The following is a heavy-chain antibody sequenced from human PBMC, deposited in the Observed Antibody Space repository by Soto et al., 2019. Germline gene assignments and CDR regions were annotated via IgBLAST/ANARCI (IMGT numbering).Heavy chain of an antibody. V-gene: IGHV3-21*01. CDR3: ARGTGVYDWWSGYHATDHFDY. CDR2: ISSSSSYI. D-gene: IGHD3-3*01. J-gene: IGHJ4*02. Sequence: GVSLRLSCAPSGFTFSSYSMNWVRQAPGKGLERFSSISSSSSYIYYADSVKGRYTISRDNAKNSLYLQMNSLRAEDTAVYYCARGTGVYDWWSGYHATDHFDYWGQGTLGSVSS. CDR1: GFTFSSYS.